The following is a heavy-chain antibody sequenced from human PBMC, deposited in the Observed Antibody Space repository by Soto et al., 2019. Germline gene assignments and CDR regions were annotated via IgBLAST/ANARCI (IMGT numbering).Heavy chain of an antibody. CDR3: TRGPRASSTGTGAH. V-gene: IGHV3-74*01. CDR2: INGDGSST. Sequence: GGSLRLSCAASGFTFTTYWLHWVRQVPGKGLVWVSRINGDGSSTTYADSVKGRFTISRDNDKNTLYLQMNSLRAEDTAVYYCTRGPRASSTGTGAHWGQGTRVTV. D-gene: IGHD1-1*01. CDR1: GFTFTTYW. J-gene: IGHJ4*02.